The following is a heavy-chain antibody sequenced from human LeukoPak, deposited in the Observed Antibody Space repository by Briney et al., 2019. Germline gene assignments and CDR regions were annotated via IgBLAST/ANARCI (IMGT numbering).Heavy chain of an antibody. Sequence: ASVKVSCKASGYTFTGYYIHWVRQAPGQGLEWVGWINLNSGDTHSAQNFQGRVTMTRDTSRSTASMDLSRLRSDDTAVYYCARAPENDAYDIWGRGTMVTVSS. J-gene: IGHJ3*02. V-gene: IGHV1-2*02. D-gene: IGHD5-24*01. CDR1: GYTFTGYY. CDR3: ARAPENDAYDI. CDR2: INLNSGDT.